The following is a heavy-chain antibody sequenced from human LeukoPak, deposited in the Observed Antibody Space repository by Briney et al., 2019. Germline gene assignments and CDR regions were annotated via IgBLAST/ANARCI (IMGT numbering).Heavy chain of an antibody. D-gene: IGHD3-9*01. Sequence: PGRSLRLSCAASGFTFDDYAMHWVRQAPGKGLVWVARISHDARITTYADSVKGRFTISRDNAKNTLYLQMNSLRAEDTAVYYCARDLDWLLYDFWGQGTLVTVSS. CDR3: ARDLDWLLYDF. CDR2: ISHDARIT. CDR1: GFTFDDYA. J-gene: IGHJ4*02. V-gene: IGHV3-74*03.